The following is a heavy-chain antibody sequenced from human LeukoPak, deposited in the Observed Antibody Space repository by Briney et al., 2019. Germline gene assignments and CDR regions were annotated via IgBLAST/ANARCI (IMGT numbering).Heavy chain of an antibody. CDR3: ATTYYYDSSGYNFDS. J-gene: IGHJ4*02. V-gene: IGHV4-39*07. Sequence: SETLSLTCTVSSGSISTSNYYWVWIRQPPGKGLEWIGSIYYSGSTYYNPSLKSRVTISVDTSKNQFSLKLSSVTAADTAVFYCATTYYYDSSGYNFDSWGQGTLVTVSS. CDR2: IYYSGST. CDR1: SGSISTSNYY. D-gene: IGHD3-22*01.